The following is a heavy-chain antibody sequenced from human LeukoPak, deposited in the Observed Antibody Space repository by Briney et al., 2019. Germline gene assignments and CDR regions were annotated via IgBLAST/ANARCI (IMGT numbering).Heavy chain of an antibody. Sequence: SETLSLTCSVSGGSFSSSTYYWSWLRQPAGKGLEWIGRIYTSGSTNYNPSLKSRVTISVDASKNQLSLKLRSVTAADTAVYYCARDMNYYDYTGYLTHSFDIWGQGTMVTVSS. D-gene: IGHD3-22*01. CDR1: GGSFSSSTYY. CDR3: ARDMNYYDYTGYLTHSFDI. V-gene: IGHV4-61*02. CDR2: IYTSGST. J-gene: IGHJ3*02.